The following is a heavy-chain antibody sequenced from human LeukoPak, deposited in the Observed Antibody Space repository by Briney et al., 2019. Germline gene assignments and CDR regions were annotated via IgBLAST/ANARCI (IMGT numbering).Heavy chain of an antibody. CDR3: ARNYYDSSVDYYGMGV. D-gene: IGHD3-22*01. Sequence: SQTLSLTCTVSGGSISSGSYYWSWIRQPAGKGLEWIGRIYTSGSTNYNPSLKSRVTISVDTSKNQFSLKLSSVTAADTAVYYCARNYYDSSVDYYGMGVWGQGTTVTVSS. CDR1: GGSISSGSYY. V-gene: IGHV4-61*02. J-gene: IGHJ6*02. CDR2: IYTSGST.